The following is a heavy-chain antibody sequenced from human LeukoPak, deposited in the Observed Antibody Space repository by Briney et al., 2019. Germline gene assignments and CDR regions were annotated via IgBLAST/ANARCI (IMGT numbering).Heavy chain of an antibody. CDR3: ARLGLLPWYFDV. D-gene: IGHD1-26*01. CDR1: GGPISRYY. V-gene: IGHV4-4*07. J-gene: IGHJ2*01. CDR2: IYTSGST. Sequence: SETLTLTCTVSGGPISRYYWIWIRQPAGKGLEWIGRIYTSGSTNYNPSRKSRVTISVDTSKNQFSLKLSSVTAADTAVYYCARLGLLPWYFDVWGRGTLVTVSS.